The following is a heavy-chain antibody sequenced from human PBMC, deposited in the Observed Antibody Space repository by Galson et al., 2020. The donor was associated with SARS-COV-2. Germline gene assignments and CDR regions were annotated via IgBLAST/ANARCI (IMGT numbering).Heavy chain of an antibody. CDR2: ITDNGRNI. V-gene: IGHV3-23*01. D-gene: IGHD3-10*01. CDR1: GFSFSSNA. Sequence: GESLKISCVASGFSFSSNAMAWVRQAPGQGLEWLAVITDNGRNIYYAGSVKGRFTISRDNSKSTLYLQMNSLRVGDTAVYYCAKDLPSSGWAFDSWGQGTLVTVSS. CDR3: AKDLPSSGWAFDS. J-gene: IGHJ4*02.